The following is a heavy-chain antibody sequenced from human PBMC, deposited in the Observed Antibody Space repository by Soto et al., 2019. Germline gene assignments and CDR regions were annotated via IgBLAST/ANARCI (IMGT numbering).Heavy chain of an antibody. D-gene: IGHD2-2*01. J-gene: IGHJ4*02. CDR3: ARIATIQCSSTSCYFDY. CDR1: GFTFSRYA. V-gene: IGHV3-30-3*01. CDR2: ISYDGDNK. Sequence: QVQLVESGGGVVQPGRSLRLSCAASGFTFSRYALHWVRQAPGKGLEWVAVISYDGDNKYYADSVKGRFTISRDNSKNTLYLQMNSLRAEDTAVYYCARIATIQCSSTSCYFDYWGQGTLVTVSS.